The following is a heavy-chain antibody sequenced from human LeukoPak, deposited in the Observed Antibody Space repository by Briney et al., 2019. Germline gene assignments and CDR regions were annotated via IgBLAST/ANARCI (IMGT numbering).Heavy chain of an antibody. Sequence: ASVKVSCKASGGTFSSYALSWVRQAPGQGLEWMGRIIPILGIANYAQKFQGRVTITADKSTSTAYMELSSLRSEDTAVYYCAREGITMVRGVVTSPYFDYWGQGTLVTVSS. D-gene: IGHD3-10*01. CDR3: AREGITMVRGVVTSPYFDY. CDR2: IIPILGIA. V-gene: IGHV1-69*04. J-gene: IGHJ4*02. CDR1: GGTFSSYA.